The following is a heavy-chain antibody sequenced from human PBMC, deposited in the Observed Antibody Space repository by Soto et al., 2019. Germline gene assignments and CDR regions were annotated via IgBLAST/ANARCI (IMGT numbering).Heavy chain of an antibody. V-gene: IGHV3-53*02. CDR1: GFTVSSNY. CDR3: ARTRSSSVTSYFDY. Sequence: EAQLLETGGGFIQPGGSLRLSCAASGFTVSSNYMTWVRQAPGRGLECVSIIHSGGSTVYADSVKGRFTISRDNSKNTLYLQMNSLKAEDTAIYYCARTRSSSVTSYFDYWGQGSLVSVSP. CDR2: IHSGGST. J-gene: IGHJ4*02. D-gene: IGHD4-17*01.